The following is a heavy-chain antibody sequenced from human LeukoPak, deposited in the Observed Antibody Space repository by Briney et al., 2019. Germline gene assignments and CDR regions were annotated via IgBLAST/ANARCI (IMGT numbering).Heavy chain of an antibody. V-gene: IGHV3-74*01. CDR3: ARDLNY. CDR1: GFTFSSYW. Sequence: GGSLRLSCLASGFTFSSYWMHWVRQAPGKGLVWVSRIFGDGSSTSYADSVKGRFTISRDNAKPTLYLQMNSLRAEDTAVYYCARDLNYWGQGTLVTVSS. J-gene: IGHJ4*02. CDR2: IFGDGSST.